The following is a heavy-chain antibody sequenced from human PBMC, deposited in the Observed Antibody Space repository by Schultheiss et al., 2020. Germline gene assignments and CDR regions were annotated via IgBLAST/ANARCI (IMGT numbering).Heavy chain of an antibody. CDR3: ARDGLRFLEW. CDR2: INHSGST. D-gene: IGHD3-3*01. J-gene: IGHJ4*02. Sequence: SATMALTCAVYGGSFSGYYWSWIRQPPGKGLEWIGEINHSGSTYYNPSLKSRVTISVEASKNQFSLKLSSVTAADTAVYYCARDGLRFLEWWGQGTLVTVAS. V-gene: IGHV4-34*01. CDR1: GGSFSGYY.